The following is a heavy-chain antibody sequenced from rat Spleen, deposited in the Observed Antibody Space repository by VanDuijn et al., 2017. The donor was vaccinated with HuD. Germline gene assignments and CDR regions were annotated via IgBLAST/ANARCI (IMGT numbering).Heavy chain of an antibody. V-gene: IGHV5-25*01. CDR1: GFTFSNYY. CDR2: ISTSGSRT. J-gene: IGHJ3*01. D-gene: IGHD1-11*01. Sequence: EVQLVESGGGLVQPGRSLKLSCAASGFTFSNYYMAWVRQAPKKGLEWVATISTSGSRTYYPDSVKGRFTISRDNAKSSLYLQMNSRKSEDTATYYCARQRGLRSFNWFAYWGQGTLVTVSS. CDR3: ARQRGLRSFNWFAY.